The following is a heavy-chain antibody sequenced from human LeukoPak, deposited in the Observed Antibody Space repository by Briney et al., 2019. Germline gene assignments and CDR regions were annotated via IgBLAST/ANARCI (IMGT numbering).Heavy chain of an antibody. CDR3: ATNSTVTRVGFDY. CDR2: ISSSGSNI. J-gene: IGHJ4*02. D-gene: IGHD4-17*01. V-gene: IGHV3-21*01. Sequence: GGSLRLSCAASGFTFSSYSMNWVRQAPGKGLEWVSSISSSGSNIYYADSVKGRFTISRDNAKNSLYLQMYSLRAEDMAVYYCATNSTVTRVGFDYWGQGTLVTVSS. CDR1: GFTFSSYS.